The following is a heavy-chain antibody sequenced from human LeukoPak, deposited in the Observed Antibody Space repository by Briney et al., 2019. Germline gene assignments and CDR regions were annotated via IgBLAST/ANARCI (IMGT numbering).Heavy chain of an antibody. Sequence: QAGGSLRLSCAASGFIFSAYSMNWVRQAPGKGLEWISYISSRTGGVYYADSVKGRFTISRDDAEDSLYLQMDSLRDEDTAVYYCAGDYYFGMDVWGQGTTVTVS. CDR2: ISSRTGGV. CDR3: AGDYYFGMDV. J-gene: IGHJ6*02. V-gene: IGHV3-48*02. CDR1: GFIFSAYS.